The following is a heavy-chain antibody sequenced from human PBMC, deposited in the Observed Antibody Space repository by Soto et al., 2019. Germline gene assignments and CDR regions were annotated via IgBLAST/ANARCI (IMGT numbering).Heavy chain of an antibody. CDR3: ARDLSCCGSYWSYFDY. D-gene: IGHD1-26*01. V-gene: IGHV1-46*01. CDR2: INPSGGST. J-gene: IGHJ4*02. Sequence: ASVKVSCKASGYTFTSYYMHWVRQAPGQGLEWMGIINPSGGSTSYAQKFQGGVTMTRDTSTSTVYMELSSLRSEDTAVYYCARDLSCCGSYWSYFDYWGQGTLVTVSS. CDR1: GYTFTSYY.